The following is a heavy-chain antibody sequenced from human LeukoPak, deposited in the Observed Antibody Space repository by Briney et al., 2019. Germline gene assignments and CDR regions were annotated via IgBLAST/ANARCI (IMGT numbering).Heavy chain of an antibody. V-gene: IGHV3-21*01. D-gene: IGHD1-1*01. CDR3: ARDLGRYNWNDAGPYRAARSDY. CDR2: ISSSSSYI. CDR1: GFTFSSYS. J-gene: IGHJ4*02. Sequence: GGSLRLSCAASGFTFSSYSMNWVRQAPGKGLEWVSSISSSSSYIYYADSVKGRFTVSRDNAKNSLYLQMNSLRAEDTAVYYCARDLGRYNWNDAGPYRAARSDYWGQGTLVTVSS.